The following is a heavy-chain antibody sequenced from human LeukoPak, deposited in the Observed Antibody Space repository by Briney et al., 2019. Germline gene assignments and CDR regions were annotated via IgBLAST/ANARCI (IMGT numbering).Heavy chain of an antibody. CDR1: GDSITGNY. V-gene: IGHV4-59*08. CDR3: ARLHFARAEECDP. D-gene: IGHD3-10*01. Sequence: PSETLSLTCSVSGDSITGNYWSWIRQTPGKGLEWIGYMYYTGTTDYNPSLKSRGTISLDTSRNQFSLSLSSVTAADTAIYYCARLHFARAEECDPWGQGILVTVSS. CDR2: MYYTGTT. J-gene: IGHJ5*02.